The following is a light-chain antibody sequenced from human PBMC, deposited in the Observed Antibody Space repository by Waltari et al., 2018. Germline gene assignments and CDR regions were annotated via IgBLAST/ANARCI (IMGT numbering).Light chain of an antibody. Sequence: QSALTQPRSVSGSPGQSVTISCTATRSDVGRFEYVSWFQQYPGKAPKLMIYDVNKRPSGVPHRFSGSKSGNTASLTISGLQAEDEADYYCCSYAGSYTFVFGTGTKVTVL. V-gene: IGLV2-11*01. CDR3: CSYAGSYTFV. J-gene: IGLJ1*01. CDR1: RSDVGRFEY. CDR2: DVN.